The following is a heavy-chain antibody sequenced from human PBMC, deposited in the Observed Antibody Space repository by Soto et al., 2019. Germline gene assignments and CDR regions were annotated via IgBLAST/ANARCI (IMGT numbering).Heavy chain of an antibody. CDR2: INAGNGNT. CDR1: GYTFTRYN. D-gene: IGHD3-22*01. Sequence: ASVKVSCKTPGYTFTRYNIHWVRQVPGQSLEWMGWINAGNGNTKYSPKFQGRVTITRDTSATAAYMELSSLRSDDTAVYYCARGPPHYYDSSGYYSGPYYYYGMDVWGQGTTVTVSS. J-gene: IGHJ6*02. CDR3: ARGPPHYYDSSGYYSGPYYYYGMDV. V-gene: IGHV1-3*01.